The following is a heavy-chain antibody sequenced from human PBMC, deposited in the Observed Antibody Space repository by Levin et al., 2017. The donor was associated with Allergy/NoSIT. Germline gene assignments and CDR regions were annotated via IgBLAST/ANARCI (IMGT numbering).Heavy chain of an antibody. V-gene: IGHV1-69*13. D-gene: IGHD6-6*01. CDR3: ARAPSIAARPYYYYGMDV. CDR2: IIPIFGTA. J-gene: IGHJ6*02. Sequence: SVKVSCKASGGTFSSYAISWVRQAPGQGLEWMGGIIPIFGTANYAQKFQGRVTITADESTSTAYMELSSLRSEDTAVYYCARAPSIAARPYYYYGMDVWGQGTTVTVSS. CDR1: GGTFSSYA.